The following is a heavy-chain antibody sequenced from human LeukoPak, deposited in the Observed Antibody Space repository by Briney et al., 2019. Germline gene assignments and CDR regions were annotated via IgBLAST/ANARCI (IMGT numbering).Heavy chain of an antibody. Sequence: ASVKVSCKASGYTFTSYGISWVRQAPGQGLEWMGWISAYNGNTNYAQKLQGRVTMTTDTSTSTAYMELRSLRSDDTAVYYCASSLYDSSGYYFDYWGQGTLVTVSP. CDR3: ASSLYDSSGYYFDY. J-gene: IGHJ4*02. CDR2: ISAYNGNT. D-gene: IGHD3-22*01. CDR1: GYTFTSYG. V-gene: IGHV1-18*01.